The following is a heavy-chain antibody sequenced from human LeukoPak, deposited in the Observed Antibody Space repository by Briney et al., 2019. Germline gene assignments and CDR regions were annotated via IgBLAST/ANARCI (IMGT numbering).Heavy chain of an antibody. J-gene: IGHJ4*02. CDR1: GFTFSSYG. CDR2: ISYDGSNK. Sequence: GGSLRLSCVASGFTFSSYGMHWVRQAPGKGLEWVAVISYDGSNKYYADSVKGRFTISRDNSKNTLYLQMNSLRAEDTAVYYCALRSPVIAAAGTPLDYWGQGTLVTVSS. CDR3: ALRSPVIAAAGTPLDY. D-gene: IGHD6-13*01. V-gene: IGHV3-30*03.